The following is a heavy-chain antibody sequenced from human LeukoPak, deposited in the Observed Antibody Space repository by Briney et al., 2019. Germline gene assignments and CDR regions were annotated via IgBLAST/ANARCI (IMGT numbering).Heavy chain of an antibody. CDR1: AFSFSKFA. V-gene: IGHV3-23*01. Sequence: SGGSLRLSCAASAFSFSKFALIWVRQAPGKGLEWVSAITANGGYTLYADAVKGRFTVSRDNSKNTLYLQINSLRPEDTAMYYCVKDPNGDYIGAFDFWGQGTMVTVSS. J-gene: IGHJ3*01. CDR3: VKDPNGDYIGAFDF. D-gene: IGHD4-17*01. CDR2: ITANGGYT.